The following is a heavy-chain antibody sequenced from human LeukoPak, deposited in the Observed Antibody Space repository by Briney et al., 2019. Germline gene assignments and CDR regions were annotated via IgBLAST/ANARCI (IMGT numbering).Heavy chain of an antibody. J-gene: IGHJ5*02. CDR2: INHSGST. V-gene: IGHV4-34*01. CDR3: ARRGARIVGATKCFDP. D-gene: IGHD1-26*01. Sequence: PSETLSLTCAVYGGSFSGYYWSWIRQPPGKGLEWIGEINHSGSTNYNPSLKSRVTISVDTSKNQLSLKLSSVTAADTAVYYCARRGARIVGATKCFDPWGQGNLVTVSS. CDR1: GGSFSGYY.